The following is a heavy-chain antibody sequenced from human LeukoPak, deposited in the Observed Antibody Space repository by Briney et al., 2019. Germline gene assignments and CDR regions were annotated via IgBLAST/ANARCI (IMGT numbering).Heavy chain of an antibody. J-gene: IGHJ3*02. Sequence: GGSLRLSCAASGFTFSSYAMSWVRQAPGKGLEWVSAISGSGGSTYYADSVKGRFTISRDNSKNTLYLQMNSLRAEDTAVYYCAKDYPRMSYGGPDAFDIWGQGTMVTVSS. CDR2: ISGSGGST. CDR1: GFTFSSYA. V-gene: IGHV3-23*01. D-gene: IGHD3-10*01. CDR3: AKDYPRMSYGGPDAFDI.